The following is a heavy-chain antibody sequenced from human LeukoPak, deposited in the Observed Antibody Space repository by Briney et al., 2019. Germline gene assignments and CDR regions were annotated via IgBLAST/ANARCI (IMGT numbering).Heavy chain of an antibody. D-gene: IGHD1-26*01. J-gene: IGHJ4*02. Sequence: SETLSLTCAVYGGSFSGYYWSWIRQPPGKGLEWIGEINHSGSTNYNPSLKSRVTISVDTSKNQFSLKLNFVTAADTAMYYCARDQEGATTDYWGQGTLVTVSS. CDR2: INHSGST. V-gene: IGHV4-34*01. CDR3: ARDQEGATTDY. CDR1: GGSFSGYY.